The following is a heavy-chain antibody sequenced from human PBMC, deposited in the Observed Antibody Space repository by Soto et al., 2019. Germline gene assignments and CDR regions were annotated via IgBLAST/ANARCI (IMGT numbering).Heavy chain of an antibody. J-gene: IGHJ4*02. CDR3: ARVFGNFWSGYHVDY. D-gene: IGHD3-3*01. Sequence: SETLSLTCTVSGGSINSHYWTWIRQPPGKGLEWVGHMDHSGNSYYSSSLKSRVTISLDTSKNQFSLKLSSVTAADTAVYHCARVFGNFWSGYHVDYWGQGTQVTVSS. CDR2: MDHSGNS. V-gene: IGHV4-59*11. CDR1: GGSINSHY.